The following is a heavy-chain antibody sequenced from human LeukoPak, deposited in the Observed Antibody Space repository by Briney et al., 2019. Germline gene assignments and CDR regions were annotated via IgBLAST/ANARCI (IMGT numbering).Heavy chain of an antibody. J-gene: IGHJ4*02. CDR3: AKDGSYYLDY. V-gene: IGHV3-30*18. Sequence: PGGSLRLSCAASGFTFSSYGMHWVRQAPGKGLEWVAVISYDGSNKYYADSVKGRFTISRDNSKNTLYLQMNSLRAEGTAVYYCAKDGSYYLDYWGQGTLVTVSS. CDR1: GFTFSSYG. CDR2: ISYDGSNK.